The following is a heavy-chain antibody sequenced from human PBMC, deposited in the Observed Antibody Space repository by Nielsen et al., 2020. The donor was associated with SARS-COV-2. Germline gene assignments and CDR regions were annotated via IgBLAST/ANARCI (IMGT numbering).Heavy chain of an antibody. V-gene: IGHV3-7*01. CDR2: IKQDGSEK. Sequence: WIRQPPGKGLEWVANIKQDGSEKYYVDSVKGRFTISRDNAKNSLYLQMNSLRAEDTAVYCCARDQQYYDILTGYYKSDYFDYWGQGTLVTVSS. D-gene: IGHD3-9*01. J-gene: IGHJ4*02. CDR3: ARDQQYYDILTGYYKSDYFDY.